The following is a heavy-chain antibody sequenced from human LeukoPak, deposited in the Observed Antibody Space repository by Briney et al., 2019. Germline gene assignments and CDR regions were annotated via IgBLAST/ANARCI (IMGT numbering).Heavy chain of an antibody. CDR2: IYPGDSDT. D-gene: IGHD1-7*01. V-gene: IGHV5-51*01. CDR3: ARRGYNWNSAGIVPNAFDI. CDR1: GYSFTSYW. J-gene: IGHJ3*02. Sequence: GESLKISCKGSGYSFTSYWIGWVRQMPGKGLEWMGIIYPGDSDTRYSPSFQCQVTISADKSISTAYLQWSSLKASDTAMYYCARRGYNWNSAGIVPNAFDIWGQGTMVTVSS.